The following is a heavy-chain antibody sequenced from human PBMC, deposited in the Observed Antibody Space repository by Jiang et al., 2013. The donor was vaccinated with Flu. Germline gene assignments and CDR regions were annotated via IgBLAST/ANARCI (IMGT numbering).Heavy chain of an antibody. CDR2: IIPIFGTA. CDR3: ASYYVWGSYRWGRGDY. V-gene: IGHV1-69*01. D-gene: IGHD3-16*02. J-gene: IGHJ4*02. Sequence: QLVESGAEVKKPGSSVKVSCKASGGTFSSYAISWVRQAPGQGLEWMGGIIPIFGTANYAQKFQGRVTITADESTSTAYMELSSLRSEDTAVYYCASYYVWGSYRWGRGDYWGQGTLVTVSS. CDR1: GGTFSSYA.